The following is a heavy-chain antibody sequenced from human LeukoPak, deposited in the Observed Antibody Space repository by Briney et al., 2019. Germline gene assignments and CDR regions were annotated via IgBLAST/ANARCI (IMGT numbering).Heavy chain of an antibody. D-gene: IGHD6-13*01. CDR3: ARVVSPNRYNSSWYGWFDP. V-gene: IGHV4-4*07. CDR1: GGSISSYY. CDR2: TYTSGST. Sequence: PSETLSPTCTVSGGSISSYYWSWIRQPAGKGLEWIGRTYTSGSTNYNPSLKSRVTMSVDTSKNQFSLKLSSVTAADTAVYYCARVVSPNRYNSSWYGWFDPWGQGTLVTVSS. J-gene: IGHJ5*02.